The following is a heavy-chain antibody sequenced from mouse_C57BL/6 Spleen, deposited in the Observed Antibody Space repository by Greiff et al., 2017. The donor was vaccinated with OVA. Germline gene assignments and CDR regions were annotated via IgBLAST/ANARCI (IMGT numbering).Heavy chain of an antibody. CDR2: LDPADSYT. CDR3: ARGSPWFAY. Sequence: QVQLQQPGAELVMPGASVKLSCKASGYTFTSYWMHWVKQRPGQGLEWIGELDPADSYTNYNQKFKGKSTLHGDKSSITAYMQLSSLTSVDSAVYYCARGSPWFAYWGQGTLVTVSA. V-gene: IGHV1-69*01. CDR1: GYTFTSYW. J-gene: IGHJ3*01.